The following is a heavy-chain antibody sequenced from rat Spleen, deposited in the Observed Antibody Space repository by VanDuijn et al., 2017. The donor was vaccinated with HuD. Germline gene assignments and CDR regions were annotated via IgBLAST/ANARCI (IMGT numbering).Heavy chain of an antibody. CDR2: IVPSGGDI. Sequence: EVQLVESGGKLVQPGNSLKLSCAASGFTFSDYAMAWVRQSPKKGLEWVATIVPSGGDIYYRHSVKGRFTVSRDNAKSSLYLQMDSLTSEDTATYYCTTGVYYGPENFFNYWGQGVMVTVSS. V-gene: IGHV5S23*01. D-gene: IGHD1-6*01. J-gene: IGHJ2*01. CDR1: GFTFSDYA. CDR3: TTGVYYGPENFFNY.